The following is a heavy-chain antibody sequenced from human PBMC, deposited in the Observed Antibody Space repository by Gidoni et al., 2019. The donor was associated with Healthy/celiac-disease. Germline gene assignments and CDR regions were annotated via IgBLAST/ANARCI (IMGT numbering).Heavy chain of an antibody. V-gene: IGHV4-39*07. J-gene: IGHJ2*01. CDR1: GGSISSSSYY. CDR2: IYYSGRT. Sequence: QLQLQESGPGLVKPSETLSLTCTVSGGSISSSSYYWGWIRQPPGKGLEWIGSIYYSGRTYYNPSLKSRVTISVDTSKNQFSLKLSSVTAADTAVYYCARDGETTGWYFDLWGRGTLVTVSS. CDR3: ARDGETTGWYFDL. D-gene: IGHD4-17*01.